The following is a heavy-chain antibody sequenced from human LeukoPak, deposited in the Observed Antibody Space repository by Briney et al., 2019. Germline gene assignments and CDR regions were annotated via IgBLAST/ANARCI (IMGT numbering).Heavy chain of an antibody. CDR1: GFTFSSDW. D-gene: IGHD6-19*01. CDR3: ARVLWLVPDY. Sequence: GGSLRLSCAASGFTFSSDWMSWVRQAPGKGLDWVSNIKQDGSEKYYVDSVKGRFTISRDNAKNSLYLQMNSLRAEDTAVYYCARVLWLVPDYWGQGTLVTVSS. V-gene: IGHV3-7*01. CDR2: IKQDGSEK. J-gene: IGHJ4*02.